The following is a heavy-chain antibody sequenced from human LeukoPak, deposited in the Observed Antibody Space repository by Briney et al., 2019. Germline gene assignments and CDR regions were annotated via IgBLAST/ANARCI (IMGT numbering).Heavy chain of an antibody. CDR2: SDTSSSTI. D-gene: IGHD2-15*01. CDR1: GFTFSADS. J-gene: IGHJ5*02. V-gene: IGHV3-48*04. Sequence: GGSLRLSCATSGFTFSADSVSWVRQVPGKGLEWVAFSDTSSSTIYYADSVKGRFTISRDNARNSVYLQMNSLRVEDTAIYYCERDLGYCTGGNCYRWFATWGQGTLVTVSS. CDR3: ERDLGYCTGGNCYRWFAT.